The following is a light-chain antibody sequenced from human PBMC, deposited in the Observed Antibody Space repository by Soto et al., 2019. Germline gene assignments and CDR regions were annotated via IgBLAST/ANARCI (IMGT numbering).Light chain of an antibody. CDR3: QSYDNSLSSWV. Sequence: QAVVTQPPSVSGAPGQRVTISCTGSSSSIGAGYGVHWYQQLPGTAPKLLIYGNNNRPSGVPDRFSGSKSGTSASLAITGLQAEDEADYYCQSYDNSLSSWVFGGGTKVTVL. CDR2: GNN. J-gene: IGLJ3*02. CDR1: SSSIGAGYG. V-gene: IGLV1-40*01.